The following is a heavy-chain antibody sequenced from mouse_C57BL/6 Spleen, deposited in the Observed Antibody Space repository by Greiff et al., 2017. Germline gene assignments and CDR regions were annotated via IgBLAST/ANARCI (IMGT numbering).Heavy chain of an antibody. V-gene: IGHV2-9*01. Sequence: VQLQESGPGLVTPSQSLSISCTVSGFSFTSYGVDWVRQPPGKGLEWLGVIWGGGSTNYNSALMSRQSNSKDNTKSHVFLKKNSLQTDDTAMYYCAILSFAYWGQGTPVTVSA. J-gene: IGHJ3*01. CDR3: AILSFAY. CDR1: GFSFTSYG. CDR2: IWGGGST.